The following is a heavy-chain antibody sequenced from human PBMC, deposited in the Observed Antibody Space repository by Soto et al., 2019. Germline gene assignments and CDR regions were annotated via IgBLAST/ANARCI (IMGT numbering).Heavy chain of an antibody. Sequence: LRLSCAASGFTFSSYAMSWVRQAPGKGLEWVSAISGSGGSTYYADSVKGRFTISRDNSKNTLYLQMNSLRAEDTAVYYCAATNTQNKGQFDYWGQGTLVTVSS. CDR2: ISGSGGST. D-gene: IGHD2-2*02. CDR1: GFTFSSYA. J-gene: IGHJ4*02. V-gene: IGHV3-23*01. CDR3: AATNTQNKGQFDY.